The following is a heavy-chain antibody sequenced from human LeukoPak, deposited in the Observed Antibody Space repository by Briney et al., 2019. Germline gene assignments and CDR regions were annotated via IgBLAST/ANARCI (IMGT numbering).Heavy chain of an antibody. Sequence: SVKVSCKASGGTFSSYAISWVRQAPGQGLEWMGRIIPIFGTANYAQKFQGRVTITADKSTSTAYLELSSLRSEDTAVYYCARDQGEKYQLLSGWGQGTLVTVSS. CDR3: ARDQGEKYQLLSG. CDR2: IIPIFGTA. J-gene: IGHJ4*02. CDR1: GGTFSSYA. D-gene: IGHD2-2*01. V-gene: IGHV1-69*06.